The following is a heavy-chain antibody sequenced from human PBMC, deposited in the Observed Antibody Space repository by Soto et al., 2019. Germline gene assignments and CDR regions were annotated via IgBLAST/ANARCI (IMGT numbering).Heavy chain of an antibody. CDR3: AREPPETPPDY. V-gene: IGHV1-18*01. Sequence: QVQLVQSGADVKKPGALVKVSCKASGYTFSDYGVSWVRQAPGQGLEWMGWISSKNGNTNFAQKFRGRVTMTTDPSTSTVYMELRSLRPDDTAVYYCAREPPETPPDYWGQGTLVTVSS. CDR2: ISSKNGNT. CDR1: GYTFSDYG. J-gene: IGHJ4*02.